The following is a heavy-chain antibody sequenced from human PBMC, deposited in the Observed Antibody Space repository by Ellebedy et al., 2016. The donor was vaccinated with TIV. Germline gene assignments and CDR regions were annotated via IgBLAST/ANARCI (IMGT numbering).Heavy chain of an antibody. CDR2: INQDESQR. CDR3: AREGAYGDYSPGYYGMDV. J-gene: IGHJ6*02. V-gene: IGHV3-7*01. D-gene: IGHD4-17*01. Sequence: GGSLRLSCATSGFSFRSYWMSWVRQAPGRGLEWVANINQDESQRYYVDSVEGRFTISRDNNESSLYLQMNSLKAEDTALYYWAREGAYGDYSPGYYGMDVWGQGTTVTVSS. CDR1: GFSFRSYW.